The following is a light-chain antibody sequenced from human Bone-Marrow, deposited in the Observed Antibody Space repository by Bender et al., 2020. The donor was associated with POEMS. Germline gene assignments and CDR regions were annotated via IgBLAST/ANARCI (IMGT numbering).Light chain of an antibody. CDR3: ATWDDTLNGVV. CDR1: TSNIGNNA. CDR2: YDD. V-gene: IGLV1-36*01. J-gene: IGLJ2*01. Sequence: QSLLTQPPSVSEAPGQRVTISCSGSTSNIGNNAVSWYQQLPGTAPKLLIYYDDLLPSGVSDRFSGSKSGTSASLAISGLHSGDEADYYCATWDDTLNGVVFGGGTKLTV.